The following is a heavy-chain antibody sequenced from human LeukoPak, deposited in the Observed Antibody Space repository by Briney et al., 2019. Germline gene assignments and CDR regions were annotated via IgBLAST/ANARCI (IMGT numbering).Heavy chain of an antibody. CDR1: GFTFSTYG. CDR3: AKDWGNWGYGYYFGH. V-gene: IGHV3-30*18. D-gene: IGHD7-27*01. Sequence: PGRSLRLSCAASGFTFSTYGMHWVRQAPGKGLEWVAVVSYDGSNKYYGDSVKGRFTISRDNSKNTLYLQMNSLRAEDTAVYYCAKDWGNWGYGYYFGHWGQGTLVTVSS. CDR2: VSYDGSNK. J-gene: IGHJ4*02.